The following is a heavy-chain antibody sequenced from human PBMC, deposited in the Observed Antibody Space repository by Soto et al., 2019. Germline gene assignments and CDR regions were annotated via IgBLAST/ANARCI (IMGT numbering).Heavy chain of an antibody. CDR2: IDPSDSYT. J-gene: IGHJ3*02. Sequence: PGESLKISCKGSGYSFTSYWISWVRQMPGKGLEWMGRIDPSDSYTNYSPSFQGHVAISADKSISTAYLQWSSLKASDTAMYYCARGRGHYLDAFDIWGQGTMVTVSS. D-gene: IGHD3-3*01. CDR1: GYSFTSYW. V-gene: IGHV5-10-1*01. CDR3: ARGRGHYLDAFDI.